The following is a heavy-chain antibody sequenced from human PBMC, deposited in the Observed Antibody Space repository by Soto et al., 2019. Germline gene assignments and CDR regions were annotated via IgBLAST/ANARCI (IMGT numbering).Heavy chain of an antibody. Sequence: VQLVESGGGVVQPGRSLRLSCAASGFTFSDYAMHWVRQAPGKGLEWVAVVSHDGRNTHYADSVKGRFTISRDSSNNTVSLEMTSLRAEDTAVYYCEKGGRQWLVTSDFNYWGQGALVTVSS. CDR2: VSHDGRNT. J-gene: IGHJ4*02. CDR3: EKGGRQWLVTSDFNY. CDR1: GFTFSDYA. V-gene: IGHV3-30*18. D-gene: IGHD6-19*01.